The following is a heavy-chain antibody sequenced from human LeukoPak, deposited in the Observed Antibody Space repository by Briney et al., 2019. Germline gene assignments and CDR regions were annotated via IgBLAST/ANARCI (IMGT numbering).Heavy chain of an antibody. CDR1: GGSFSGYY. CDR2: INHSGST. D-gene: IGHD6-19*01. Sequence: SETLSLTCAVYGGSFSGYYWSWIRQPPGKGLEWIGEINHSGSTNYKPSLKSRVTISVDTSKNQFSLKLSSVTAADTAVYYCARGRMGGSGWYRINWFDPWGQGTLVTVSS. V-gene: IGHV4-34*01. J-gene: IGHJ5*02. CDR3: ARGRMGGSGWYRINWFDP.